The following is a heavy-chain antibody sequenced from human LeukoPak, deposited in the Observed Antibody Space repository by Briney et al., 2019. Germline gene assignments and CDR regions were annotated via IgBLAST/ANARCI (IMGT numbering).Heavy chain of an antibody. CDR2: ISGSGGST. D-gene: IGHD6-19*01. V-gene: IGHV3-23*01. CDR1: GFTFSSYA. Sequence: PGGSLSLPRAASGFTFSSYAMSWVRQAPGKGLEWVSGISGSGGSTYYADSVKGRFTISRDNSKNTLYLQMNSLRAEDTAVYYCAKDGSWYSSSPNWFDRWGQGTLVTVSS. CDR3: AKDGSWYSSSPNWFDR. J-gene: IGHJ5*02.